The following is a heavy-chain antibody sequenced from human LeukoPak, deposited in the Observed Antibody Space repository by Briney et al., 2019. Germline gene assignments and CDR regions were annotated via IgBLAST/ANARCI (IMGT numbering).Heavy chain of an antibody. CDR3: ARDSGAAMVNGFDY. J-gene: IGHJ4*02. D-gene: IGHD5-18*01. V-gene: IGHV3-7*05. CDR1: GFTFSSYW. Sequence: GGSLRLSCAASGFTFSSYWMSWVRQAPGKGLEWVANIKQDGSEKYYVDSVKGRFTISRDNAKNSLYLQMNSLRAEDTAVYYCARDSGAAMVNGFDYWGQGTQVTVSS. CDR2: IKQDGSEK.